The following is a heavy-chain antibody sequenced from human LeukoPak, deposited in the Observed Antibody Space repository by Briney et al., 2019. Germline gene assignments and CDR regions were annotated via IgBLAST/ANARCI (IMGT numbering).Heavy chain of an antibody. D-gene: IGHD4-17*01. CDR1: GFTFSSYW. J-gene: IGHJ6*02. CDR3: AKEAEGTVLYYYYGMDV. Sequence: PGGSLRLSCAASGFTFSSYWMHWVRQAPGKGLVWVSRINSDGSSTSYADSVKGRFTISRDNSKNTLYLQMNSLRAEDTAVYYCAKEAEGTVLYYYYGMDVWGQGTTVTVSS. CDR2: INSDGSST. V-gene: IGHV3-74*01.